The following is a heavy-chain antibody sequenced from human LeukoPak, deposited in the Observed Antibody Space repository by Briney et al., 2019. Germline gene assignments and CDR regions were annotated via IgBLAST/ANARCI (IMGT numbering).Heavy chain of an antibody. CDR2: ISSSGSTI. CDR3: ARYFRYCSSTSCSVWIDY. V-gene: IGHV3-11*04. J-gene: IGHJ4*02. CDR1: GFTFSDYY. D-gene: IGHD2-2*01. Sequence: PGGSLRLSCAASGFTFSDYYMSWIRQAPGKGLEWVSYISSSGSTIYYADSVKGRFTISRDNAKNSLYLQMNSLRAEDTAVYYCARYFRYCSSTSCSVWIDYWGQGTLVTVSS.